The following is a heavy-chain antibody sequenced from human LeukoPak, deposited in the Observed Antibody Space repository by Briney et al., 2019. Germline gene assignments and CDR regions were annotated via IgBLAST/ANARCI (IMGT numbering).Heavy chain of an antibody. CDR3: ARHKYYYDSSGYYRGILVFDY. CDR1: GYSFTSYW. J-gene: IGHJ4*02. D-gene: IGHD3-22*01. CDR2: IYPGDSDT. V-gene: IGHV5-51*01. Sequence: GESLKIFSKGSGYSFTSYWIGWVRQMPGKGLEWMGIIYPGDSDTRYSPSFQGQVTISADKSISTAYLQWSSLKASDTAMYYCARHKYYYDSSGYYRGILVFDYWGQGTLVTVSS.